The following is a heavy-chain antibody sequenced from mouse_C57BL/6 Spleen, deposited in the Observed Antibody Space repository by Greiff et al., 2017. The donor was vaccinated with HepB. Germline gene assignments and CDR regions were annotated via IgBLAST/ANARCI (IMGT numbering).Heavy chain of an antibody. V-gene: IGHV1-82*01. CDR1: GYAFSSSW. CDR2: IYPGDGDT. Sequence: QVQLQQSGPELVKPGASVKISCKASGYAFSSSWMNWVKQRPGKGLEWIGRIYPGDGDTKYNGKFKGKATLTADKSSSTAYMQLSSLTSEDSAVYFCARAPDWYFDVWGTGTTVTVSS. CDR3: ARAPDWYFDV. J-gene: IGHJ1*03.